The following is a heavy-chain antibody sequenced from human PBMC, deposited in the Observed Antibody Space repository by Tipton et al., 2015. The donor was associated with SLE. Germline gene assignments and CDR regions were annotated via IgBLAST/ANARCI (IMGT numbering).Heavy chain of an antibody. J-gene: IGHJ6*03. D-gene: IGHD2-2*01. CDR3: ARGQCTSCYYYYMDV. V-gene: IGHV4-59*12. CDR1: GGSLNNYY. Sequence: TLSLTCTASGGSLNNYYWSWIRQPPGKGLEWIGYVYSSGSTNYNPSLKSRVTISVDTSKNQFSLKLSSVTAADTAVYYCARGQCTSCYYYYMDVWGKGTTVTVSS. CDR2: VYSSGST.